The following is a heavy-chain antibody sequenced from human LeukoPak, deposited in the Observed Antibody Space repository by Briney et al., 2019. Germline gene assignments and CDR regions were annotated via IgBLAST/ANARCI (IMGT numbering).Heavy chain of an antibody. CDR3: ARDDGYNSIGLDY. Sequence: TPSETLSLTCTVSGGSISSSSYYWGWIRQPPGKGLEWIGSIYYSGSTYYNPSLKSRVTISVDTSKNQFSLKLSSVTAADTAVYYCARDDGYNSIGLDYWGQGTLVTVSS. V-gene: IGHV4-39*07. J-gene: IGHJ4*02. CDR2: IYYSGST. D-gene: IGHD5-24*01. CDR1: GGSISSSSYY.